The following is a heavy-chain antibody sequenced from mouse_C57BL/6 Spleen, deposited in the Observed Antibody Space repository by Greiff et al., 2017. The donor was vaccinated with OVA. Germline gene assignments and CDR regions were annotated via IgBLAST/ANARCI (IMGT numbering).Heavy chain of an antibody. CDR1: GYTFTSYW. D-gene: IGHD2-1*01. V-gene: IGHV1-52*01. J-gene: IGHJ3*01. CDR3: ARYYGNYGGFAY. CDR2: IDPSDSET. Sequence: QVQLKQPGAELVRPGSSVKLSCKASGYTFTSYWMHWVKQRPIQGLEWIGNIDPSDSETHYNQKFKDKATLTVDKSSSTAYMQLSSLTSEDSAVYYCARYYGNYGGFAYWGQGTLVTVSA.